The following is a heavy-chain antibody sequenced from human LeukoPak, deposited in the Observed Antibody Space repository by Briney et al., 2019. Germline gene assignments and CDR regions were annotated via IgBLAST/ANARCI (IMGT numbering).Heavy chain of an antibody. CDR3: ARGPGIAVAGVFDY. V-gene: IGHV1-18*04. Sequence: ASVKVSCKASGYTFTSYGINWVRQAPGQGLEWMGWISGHNGHTNYVQKMQGRVTMTTDTSTNTPYMELRNLTSDDTAVYYCARGPGIAVAGVFDYWGQGSLVTVSS. CDR2: ISGHNGHT. D-gene: IGHD6-19*01. J-gene: IGHJ4*02. CDR1: GYTFTSYG.